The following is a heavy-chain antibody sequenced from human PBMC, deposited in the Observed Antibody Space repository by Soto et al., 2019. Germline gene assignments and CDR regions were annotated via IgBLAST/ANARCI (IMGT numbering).Heavy chain of an antibody. CDR1: GGSINYYY. J-gene: IGHJ5*02. Sequence: QVQLQESGPGLVKPSETLFLTCTVSGGSINYYYWSWIRQPPGKGLEWIAYISYGGSTNYNPSLKSRVTISVDMSNNQLSLKLSSVTAAATAVYYCARGGGYSYGHNWFDPWGQGTLVTVSS. V-gene: IGHV4-59*01. CDR2: ISYGGST. D-gene: IGHD5-18*01. CDR3: ARGGGYSYGHNWFDP.